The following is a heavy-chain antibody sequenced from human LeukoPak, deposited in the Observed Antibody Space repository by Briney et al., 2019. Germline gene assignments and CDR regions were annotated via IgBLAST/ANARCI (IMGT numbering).Heavy chain of an antibody. V-gene: IGHV3-30*18. Sequence: PGGSLRLSCAASGFTFDHYTMHWVRQAPGKGLEWVAVISYDGSNKYFSESVKGRFTIFRDNSKNTLYLQMNSLRPEDTAVYYCAKDMWWFGELSNLDFDYWGQGTLVTVSS. CDR1: GFTFDHYT. CDR3: AKDMWWFGELSNLDFDY. J-gene: IGHJ4*02. CDR2: ISYDGSNK. D-gene: IGHD3-10*01.